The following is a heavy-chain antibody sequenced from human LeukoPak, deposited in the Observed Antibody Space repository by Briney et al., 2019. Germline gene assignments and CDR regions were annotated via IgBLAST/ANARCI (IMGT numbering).Heavy chain of an antibody. CDR1: GFTFSSYA. Sequence: GGSLRLSCAASGFTFSSYAMSWVRQAPGKGLEWVSAISGSGGSTYYADSVKGRFTISRDNSKNTLYLQMNSLRAEDTAVYYCARDKGDYHTSGSLFVFGGQGTLVTVSS. V-gene: IGHV3-23*01. D-gene: IGHD3-22*01. CDR3: ARDKGDYHTSGSLFVF. J-gene: IGHJ4*02. CDR2: ISGSGGST.